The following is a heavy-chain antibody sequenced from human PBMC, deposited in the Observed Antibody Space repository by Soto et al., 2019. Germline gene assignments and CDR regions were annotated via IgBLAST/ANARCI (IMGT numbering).Heavy chain of an antibody. Sequence: GGSLRLSCAASGFTFSSYAMHWVRQAPGKXLEWVAVISYDGSNKYYADSVKGRFTISRDNSKNTLYLQMNSLRAEDTAVYYCARHATYYDILSGYYFDYWGQGTLVTVSS. J-gene: IGHJ4*02. D-gene: IGHD3-9*01. V-gene: IGHV3-30-3*01. CDR2: ISYDGSNK. CDR1: GFTFSSYA. CDR3: ARHATYYDILSGYYFDY.